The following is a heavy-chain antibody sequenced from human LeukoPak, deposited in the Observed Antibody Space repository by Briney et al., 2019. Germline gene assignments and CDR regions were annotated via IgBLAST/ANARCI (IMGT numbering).Heavy chain of an antibody. J-gene: IGHJ6*03. Sequence: PSETLSLTCTVSGGSISSSSYYWGWIRQPPGKGLEWIGRIYYSGSTYYNPSLKSRVTISVDTSKNQFSLKLSSVTAADTAVYYCAREGIAAAGYYYYYMDVWGKGTTVTVSS. CDR2: IYYSGST. CDR3: AREGIAAAGYYYYYMDV. V-gene: IGHV4-39*07. D-gene: IGHD6-13*01. CDR1: GGSISSSSYY.